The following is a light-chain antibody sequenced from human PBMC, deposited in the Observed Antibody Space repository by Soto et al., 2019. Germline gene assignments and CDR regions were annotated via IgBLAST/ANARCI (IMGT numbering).Light chain of an antibody. J-gene: IGKJ1*01. CDR1: QSVSSY. CDR2: GAS. Sequence: EIVLTQSPATLSLSPGERAAVSCRASQSVSSYLAWYQQKPGQAPRLLIYGASTRATGIPARISGSGSGTEFTLTISSLQPDDFATYYCQQYNSYSWTFGQGTKVDIK. V-gene: IGKV3-15*01. CDR3: QQYNSYSWT.